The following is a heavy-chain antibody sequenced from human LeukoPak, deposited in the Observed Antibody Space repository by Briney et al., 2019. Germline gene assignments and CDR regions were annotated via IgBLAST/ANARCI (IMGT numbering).Heavy chain of an antibody. CDR3: AKHYMGSYDNRGLDY. CDR1: GGSISSSSSY. Sequence: SETLSLTCSVSGGSISSSSSYWGWIRQPPGKGLERIGSIYYSGSSFDNPALKSRVTISVDTSRNQFSLKLSSVTAADTAVYYCAKHYMGSYDNRGLDYWGQGTLVTVSS. V-gene: IGHV4-39*01. J-gene: IGHJ4*02. CDR2: IYYSGSS. D-gene: IGHD3-10*01.